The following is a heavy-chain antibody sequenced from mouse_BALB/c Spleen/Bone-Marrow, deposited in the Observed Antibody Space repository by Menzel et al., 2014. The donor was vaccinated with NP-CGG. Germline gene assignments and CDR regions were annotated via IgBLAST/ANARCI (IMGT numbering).Heavy chain of an antibody. Sequence: VQLQQSGPGLVAPSQSLSITCTVSGFSLTTYDIGWIRQSPGKGLEWLGVIWTGGGTNYNSAFMSRLSITKDNSRSQVFLKRNRLQTDDTAIYYCIRDLDYWGQGTTLTVSS. J-gene: IGHJ2*01. CDR3: IRDLDY. CDR2: IWTGGGT. CDR1: GFSLTTYD. V-gene: IGHV2-9-2*01.